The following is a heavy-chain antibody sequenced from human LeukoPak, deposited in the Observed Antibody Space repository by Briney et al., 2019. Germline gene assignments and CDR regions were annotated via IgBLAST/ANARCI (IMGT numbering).Heavy chain of an antibody. Sequence: SGGSLRLSCAASGFTFSDDWMTWIRQPPGKGLEWVANIRRDGSQIHYLDSVKGRFTISRDNAEKSLYLEMNSLRAEDTAVYYCARDFPPSTRGGDCSGGPCYYDAFDIWGQGTVVTVSS. CDR1: GFTFSDDW. CDR2: IRRDGSQI. J-gene: IGHJ3*02. CDR3: ARDFPPSTRGGDCSGGPCYYDAFDI. V-gene: IGHV3-7*01. D-gene: IGHD2-15*01.